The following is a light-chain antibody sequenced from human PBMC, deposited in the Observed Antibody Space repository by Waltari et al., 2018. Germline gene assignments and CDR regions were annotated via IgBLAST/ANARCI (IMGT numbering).Light chain of an antibody. Sequence: DTQMTQSPSSLSASVGAKVLITCRSSQSIGNSLNWYRQKPGRGPRLLIYELSTLKSGVPSRFSAGGSGTFFTLTISSLQTEDSATYYCQQSYSLPLTFGGGTKVEIK. V-gene: IGKV1-39*01. CDR2: ELS. J-gene: IGKJ4*01. CDR3: QQSYSLPLT. CDR1: QSIGNS.